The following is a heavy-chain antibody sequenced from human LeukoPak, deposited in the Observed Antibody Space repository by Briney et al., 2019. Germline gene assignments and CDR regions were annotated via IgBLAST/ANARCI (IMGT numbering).Heavy chain of an antibody. CDR2: IYASGTT. D-gene: IGHD5-18*01. J-gene: IGHJ4*02. V-gene: IGHV4-4*07. CDR3: ASSSAMVTHSFDY. CDR1: GGSISSNY. Sequence: SETLSLTCTVSGGSISSNYWSWIRQPAGKGLEWIGRIYASGTTNYNPSLTSRVTMSVDTSKNQFSLKLSSVTAADTAVYYCASSSAMVTHSFDYWGQGTLVTVSS.